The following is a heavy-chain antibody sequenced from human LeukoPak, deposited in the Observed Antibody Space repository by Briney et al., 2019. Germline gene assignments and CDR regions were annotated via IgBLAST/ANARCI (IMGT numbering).Heavy chain of an antibody. D-gene: IGHD3-22*01. CDR3: ARAVWDSSGHLFDY. CDR1: GFTFSDYY. CDR2: IRSRGSTI. V-gene: IGHV3-11*04. Sequence: GGSLRLSCAPSGFTFSDYYTRWIRQAPGKGVEWGSYIRSRGSTIYYADSVKGRFTISRDNAKNSLYLQMNSLRAEDTAVYYCARAVWDSSGHLFDYWGKGTLVTVSS. J-gene: IGHJ4*02.